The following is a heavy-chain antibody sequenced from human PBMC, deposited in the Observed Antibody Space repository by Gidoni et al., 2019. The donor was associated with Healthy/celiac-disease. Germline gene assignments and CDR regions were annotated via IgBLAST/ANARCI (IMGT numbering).Heavy chain of an antibody. J-gene: IGHJ4*02. CDR1: GGSISSYY. CDR2: IYYSGST. Sequence: QVQLQESGTGLVKPSETLSLTCTVSGGSISSYYWSWIRQPPGKGLEWIGYIYYSGSTNYNPSLKSRVTISVDTSKNQFSLKLSSVTAADTAVYYCARQTDYGDYGSFFDYWGQGTLVTVSS. D-gene: IGHD4-17*01. CDR3: ARQTDYGDYGSFFDY. V-gene: IGHV4-59*01.